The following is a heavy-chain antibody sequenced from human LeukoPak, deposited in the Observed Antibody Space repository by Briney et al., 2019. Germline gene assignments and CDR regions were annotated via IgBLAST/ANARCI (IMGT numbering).Heavy chain of an antibody. Sequence: PGGSLRLSCAASGFTFSSYAMSWVRQAPGKGLEWVSAISGSGGSTYYADSVKGRFTISRDSSRSTLYLQMNTSRVEDTAVYYCAKERRGWYSENWGQGAPVTVSS. J-gene: IGHJ4*02. CDR3: AKERRGWYSEN. V-gene: IGHV3-23*01. CDR1: GFTFSSYA. D-gene: IGHD2-21*01. CDR2: ISGSGGST.